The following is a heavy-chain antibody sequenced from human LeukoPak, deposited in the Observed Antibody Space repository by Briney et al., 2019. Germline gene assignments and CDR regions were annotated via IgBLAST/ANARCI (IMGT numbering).Heavy chain of an antibody. Sequence: GGSLRLSCAASGFTFSSYAMHWIRQAPGKGLEWVAVISDDGTNYSYADSVKGRFTISRDNSKNTLFLQMSSLRPEDTAVYYCARDFGVIRRSWGQGTLVSVSS. J-gene: IGHJ5*02. D-gene: IGHD3-3*01. CDR3: ARDFGVIRRS. CDR1: GFTFSSYA. V-gene: IGHV3-30-3*01. CDR2: ISDDGTNY.